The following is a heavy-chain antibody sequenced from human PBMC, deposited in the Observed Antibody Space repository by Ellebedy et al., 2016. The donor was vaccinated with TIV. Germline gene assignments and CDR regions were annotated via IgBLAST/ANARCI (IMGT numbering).Heavy chain of an antibody. CDR3: AREYHWSGRDY. CDR1: GLTFDSHW. J-gene: IGHJ4*02. Sequence: GGSLRLSCAASGLTFDSHWMSWVRQAPGKGLEWVANVKHDGTEKNYVDSVKGRFTISIDNAKNSLYLQMDSLRVEDTAVYYCAREYHWSGRDYWGQGTLVTVSS. CDR2: VKHDGTEK. V-gene: IGHV3-7*04. D-gene: IGHD2-2*01.